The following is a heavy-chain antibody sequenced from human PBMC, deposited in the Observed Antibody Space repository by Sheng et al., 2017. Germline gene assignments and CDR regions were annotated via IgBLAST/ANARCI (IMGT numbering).Heavy chain of an antibody. CDR3: AREHFWSGYYGGSGASNWFDP. D-gene: IGHD3-3*02. V-gene: IGHV3-66*02. CDR1: GFIVSSNY. J-gene: IGHJ5*02. CDR2: IYSGGTT. Sequence: EEQLVESGGDLVRPGGSLRLSCAASGFIVSSNYMSWVRQAPGKGLEWISIIYSGGTTYYADSVKGRFTISRDSSKNTLYLQMNSLKTEDTAVYYCAREHFWSGYYGGSGASNWFDPWGQGTLVTVSS.